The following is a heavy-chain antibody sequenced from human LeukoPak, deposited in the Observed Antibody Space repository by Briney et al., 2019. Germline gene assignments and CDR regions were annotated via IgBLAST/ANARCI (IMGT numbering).Heavy chain of an antibody. D-gene: IGHD3-9*01. J-gene: IGHJ4*02. V-gene: IGHV4-59*01. CDR2: IYYSGTP. CDR3: ARQSDWVFDY. Sequence: PSETLSLTCTVSGGSKSNYYGSGIRQPPGKGLEWLASIYYSGTPTYNPSLKSRATISVDTSKNQFSLKVRSVTAADTAMYYCARQSDWVFDYWGQGALVTVSS. CDR1: GGSKSNYY.